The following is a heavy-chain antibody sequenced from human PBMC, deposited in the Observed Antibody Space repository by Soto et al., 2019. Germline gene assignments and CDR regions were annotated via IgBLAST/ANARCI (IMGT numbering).Heavy chain of an antibody. Sequence: GGSLRLSCAASGFTFSSYGMHWVRQAPGKGLEWVAVISYDGSNKYYADSVKGRFTISRDNSKNTLYLQMNSLRAEDTAVYYCANLPFPYDSSFDLDYWGQGTLVTVSS. CDR1: GFTFSSYG. CDR2: ISYDGSNK. J-gene: IGHJ4*02. V-gene: IGHV3-30*18. CDR3: ANLPFPYDSSFDLDY. D-gene: IGHD3-22*01.